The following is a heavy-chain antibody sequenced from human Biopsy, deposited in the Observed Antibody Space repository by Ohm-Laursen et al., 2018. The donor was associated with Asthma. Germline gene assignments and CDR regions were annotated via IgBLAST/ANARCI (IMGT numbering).Heavy chain of an antibody. CDR3: ARGKTWGRSYYFDY. D-gene: IGHD6-6*01. V-gene: IGHV3-30-3*01. Sequence: SLRLSCAASGFTFHNYVMHWVRQAPGKGLEWVQALFFDGSNKYYADSVKGRFTISRDNSKDTLYLQVNSLRGDDTAVYYCARGKTWGRSYYFDYWGQGTLVTVSS. J-gene: IGHJ4*02. CDR2: LFFDGSNK. CDR1: GFTFHNYV.